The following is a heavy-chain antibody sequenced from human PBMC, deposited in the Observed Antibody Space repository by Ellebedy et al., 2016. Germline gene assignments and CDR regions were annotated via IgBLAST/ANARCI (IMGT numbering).Heavy chain of an antibody. Sequence: GGSLRLSXATSGFSMSGYEMSWSRQAPGKGLEWVSSISYDSTYRYYAGSVRGRFTIPRDNAQGSLFLEMNSLRDEDTAVYYCARDSASHLRFSYTDYWGRGTLIAVSS. CDR1: GFSMSGYE. CDR3: ARDSASHLRFSYTDY. D-gene: IGHD4-11*01. CDR2: ISYDSTYR. V-gene: IGHV3-21*01. J-gene: IGHJ4*01.